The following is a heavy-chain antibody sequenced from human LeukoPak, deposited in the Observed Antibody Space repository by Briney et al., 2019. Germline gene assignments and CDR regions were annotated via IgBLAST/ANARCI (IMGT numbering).Heavy chain of an antibody. Sequence: MTSETLSLTCTVSGGSISSYYWSWIRQPPGKGLEWIGYIYTSGSTNYNPSLKSRVTISVDTSKNQFSLKLSSVTAADTAVYYCARSGYSYGYLLVFDYWGQGTLVTVSS. J-gene: IGHJ4*02. CDR1: GGSISSYY. V-gene: IGHV4-4*09. CDR2: IYTSGST. CDR3: ARSGYSYGYLLVFDY. D-gene: IGHD5-18*01.